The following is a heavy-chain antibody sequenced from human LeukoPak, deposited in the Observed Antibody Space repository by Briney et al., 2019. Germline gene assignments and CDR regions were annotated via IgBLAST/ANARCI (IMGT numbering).Heavy chain of an antibody. D-gene: IGHD2-2*02. CDR3: ARSWGYCSSTSCYREVDY. CDR1: GYTFTSYG. CDR2: ISAYSGNT. J-gene: IGHJ4*02. Sequence: ASVKVSCKASGYTFTSYGINWVRQAPGQGLEWMGWISAYSGNTNYAQKFQDRVSMTTDTSTSTAYMELRSLRSDDTAVYYCARSWGYCSSTSCYREVDYWGQGTLVTVSS. V-gene: IGHV1-18*01.